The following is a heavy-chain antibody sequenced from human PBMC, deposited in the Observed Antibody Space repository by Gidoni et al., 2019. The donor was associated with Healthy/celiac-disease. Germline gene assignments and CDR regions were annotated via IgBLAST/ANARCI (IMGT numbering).Heavy chain of an antibody. Sequence: QVQLVESGGGLVKPGGSLRLSCAASGFTFSHYYMSWIRQAPGKGLEWVSYISSSGSTIYYADSVKGRFTISRDNAKNSLYLQMNSLRAEDTAVYYCASTSLEKWELLSINYGMDVWGQGTTVTVSS. J-gene: IGHJ6*02. V-gene: IGHV3-11*01. CDR3: ASTSLEKWELLSINYGMDV. D-gene: IGHD1-26*01. CDR2: ISSSGSTI. CDR1: GFTFSHYY.